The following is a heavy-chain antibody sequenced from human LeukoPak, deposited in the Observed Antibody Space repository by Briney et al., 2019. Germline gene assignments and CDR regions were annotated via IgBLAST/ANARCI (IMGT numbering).Heavy chain of an antibody. V-gene: IGHV3-23*01. J-gene: IGHJ4*02. Sequence: GGSLRLSCAASGFTFGSYGMSWVRQAPGKGLEWVSAISGSGGSTYYADSVKGRFTISRDNSKNTLYLQMNSLRAEDTAVYYCARDRGYYDSSGYGIDYWGQGTLVTVSS. CDR3: ARDRGYYDSSGYGIDY. D-gene: IGHD3-22*01. CDR2: ISGSGGST. CDR1: GFTFGSYG.